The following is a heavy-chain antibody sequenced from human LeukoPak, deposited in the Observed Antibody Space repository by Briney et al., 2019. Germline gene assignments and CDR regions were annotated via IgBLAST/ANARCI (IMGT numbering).Heavy chain of an antibody. CDR1: GFTFSNAW. Sequence: GGSLRLSCAASGFTFSNAWMSWVRQAPGKGLEWVGRIKSKTDGGTTDYAAPVKGRFTISRDDSKNTLYLQMNSLKTEDTAVYYCTATSPYGDYVLGYFQHWGQGTLVTVSS. CDR2: IKSKTDGGTT. D-gene: IGHD4-17*01. V-gene: IGHV3-15*01. J-gene: IGHJ1*01. CDR3: TATSPYGDYVLGYFQH.